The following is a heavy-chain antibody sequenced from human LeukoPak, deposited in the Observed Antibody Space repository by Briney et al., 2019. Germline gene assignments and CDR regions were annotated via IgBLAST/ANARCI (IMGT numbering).Heavy chain of an antibody. CDR1: GFTLRSYA. D-gene: IGHD4-17*01. V-gene: IGHV3-23*01. CDR3: AKSAAVTTAWFDP. J-gene: IGHJ5*02. Sequence: GGSPRLSCAASGFTLRSYAMSWVRQAPGKGLEWVSSITGGGGSTYYADSVKGRFTISRDDSKNTLCLQMNSLRAGDTAVYYCAKSAAVTTAWFDPWGQGTLLTVSS. CDR2: ITGGGGST.